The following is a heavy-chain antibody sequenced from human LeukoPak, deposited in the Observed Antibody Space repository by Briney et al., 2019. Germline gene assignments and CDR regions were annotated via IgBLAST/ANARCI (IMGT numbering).Heavy chain of an antibody. Sequence: GGSLRLSCAASGFTFSSYWMSWVRQAPGKGLEWVANINQDGSEQYYVDSVKGRFTISRDNTKNSLYLQMNSLRVEDTAVYYCARDPLRGEGDHWGQGTLVTVSS. CDR2: INQDGSEQ. J-gene: IGHJ4*02. D-gene: IGHD5-12*01. V-gene: IGHV3-7*01. CDR3: ARDPLRGEGDH. CDR1: GFTFSSYW.